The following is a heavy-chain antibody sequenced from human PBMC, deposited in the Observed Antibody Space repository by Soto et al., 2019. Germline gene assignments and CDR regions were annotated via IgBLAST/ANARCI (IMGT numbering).Heavy chain of an antibody. CDR1: GFTFSNYG. J-gene: IGHJ4*02. CDR3: ARDCSGGSCSPGY. CDR2: IWYGESDK. V-gene: IGHV3-33*01. Sequence: QVQLVESGGGVVQPGRSLRLSCAASGFTFSNYGMHWVRQAPGKGLEWVAVIWYGESDKHYADSVKGRFTISRDNXKNTLYLQMNSLRDEDTAVYYCARDCSGGSCSPGYWGQGTLVTVSS. D-gene: IGHD2-15*01.